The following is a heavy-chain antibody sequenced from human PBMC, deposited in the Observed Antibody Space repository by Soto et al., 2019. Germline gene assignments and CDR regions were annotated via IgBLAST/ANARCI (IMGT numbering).Heavy chain of an antibody. CDR1: GYTFTQHY. Sequence: ASVQVPCKASGYTFTQHYLYWVRQAPAPDPEWLGGINPSTGDTNQQQKSHGRVTMTKDMTPTTAYIVPHRATSDDTALSYFARGPNGGGAPYYFDYWGQGSLVTVSS. CDR3: ARGPNGGGAPYYFDY. J-gene: IGHJ4*02. V-gene: IGHV1-2*02. CDR2: INPSTGDT. D-gene: IGHD3-16*01.